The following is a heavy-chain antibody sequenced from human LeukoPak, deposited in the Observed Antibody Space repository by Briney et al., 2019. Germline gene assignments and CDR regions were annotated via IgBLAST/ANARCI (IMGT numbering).Heavy chain of an antibody. D-gene: IGHD6-13*01. V-gene: IGHV4-39*01. Sequence: WVRQAPGKGLEWIGSIYYSGSTYYNPSLKSRVTISVDTSKNQFSLKLSSVTAADTAVYYCARGAEAETSPLDFWGQGTLVIVS. CDR2: IYYSGST. J-gene: IGHJ4*02. CDR3: ARGAEAETSPLDF.